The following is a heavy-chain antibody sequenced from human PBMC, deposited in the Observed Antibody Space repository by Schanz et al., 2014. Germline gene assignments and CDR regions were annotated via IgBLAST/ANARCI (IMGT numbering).Heavy chain of an antibody. Sequence: QVQLQESGPGLVKPSQTLSLTCTVSGGSISSRGYYWSWIRQHSGKGLEWIGYISYSGTTYYNPSVKSRVTIAVSTSKTQFSLKLSAVTAADTALYYCARDALGGPHNWFDPWGQGTLVSVSS. J-gene: IGHJ5*02. V-gene: IGHV4-31*03. D-gene: IGHD3-16*01. CDR2: ISYSGTT. CDR1: GGSISSRGYY. CDR3: ARDALGGPHNWFDP.